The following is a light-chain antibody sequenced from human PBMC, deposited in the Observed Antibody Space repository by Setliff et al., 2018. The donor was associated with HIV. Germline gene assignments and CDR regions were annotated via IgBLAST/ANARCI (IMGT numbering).Light chain of an antibody. CDR2: EVS. CDR1: SSDVGSYNF. Sequence: QSALAQPASVSGSPGQSITISCAGTSSDVGSYNFVSWYQQHPGKAPKLIIYEVSKWPSGVPNHFSGSKSGNTASLTISGLQTEDEAEYYCCSYASTGSCVFGTGTRSPS. J-gene: IGLJ1*01. V-gene: IGLV2-23*02. CDR3: CSYASTGSCV.